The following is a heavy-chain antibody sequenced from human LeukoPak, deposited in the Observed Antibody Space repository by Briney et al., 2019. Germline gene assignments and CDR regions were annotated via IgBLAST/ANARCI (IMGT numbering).Heavy chain of an antibody. CDR3: ATSDGSGSYYDY. D-gene: IGHD3-10*01. V-gene: IGHV4-34*01. J-gene: IGHJ4*02. Sequence: SETRSLTCAVYGGSFSGYYWSWLRQPPGKGLEWIGEINHSGSTNYNPSLTSRVTISVDTPKNQFSLKLSSVTAADRAVYYCATSDGSGSYYDYWGQGTLVTVPS. CDR2: INHSGST. CDR1: GGSFSGYY.